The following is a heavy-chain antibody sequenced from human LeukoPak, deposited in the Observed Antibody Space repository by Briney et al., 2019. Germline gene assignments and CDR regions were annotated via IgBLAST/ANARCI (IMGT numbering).Heavy chain of an antibody. CDR2: IWYDGSNK. CDR1: GFTFSSYG. V-gene: IGHV3-33*01. CDR3: ARSASVSSGSPSFDY. J-gene: IGHJ4*02. Sequence: GGSLRLSCAASGFTFSSYGMHWVRQAPGKGLEWVAVIWYDGSNKYYADSVKGRFTISRDNSKNTLYLQMNSLRAEDTAVYYCARSASVSSGSPSFDYWGQGTLVTVSS. D-gene: IGHD3-22*01.